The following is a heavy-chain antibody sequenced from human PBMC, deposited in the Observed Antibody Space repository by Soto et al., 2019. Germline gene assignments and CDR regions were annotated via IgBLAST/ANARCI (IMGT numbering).Heavy chain of an antibody. D-gene: IGHD2-15*01. CDR1: GGSISSSSYY. CDR3: ARLVFYCSGTSCSDYYYYGLDV. Sequence: SETLSLTCTVSGGSISSSSYYWGWIRQPPGKGLEWIGSIYYGGSTYHSPSLKSRVTISVDTAKNQFSLKLSSVTAADTAVYYCARLVFYCSGTSCSDYYYYGLDVWGQGTTVTVSS. CDR2: IYYGGST. V-gene: IGHV4-39*01. J-gene: IGHJ6*02.